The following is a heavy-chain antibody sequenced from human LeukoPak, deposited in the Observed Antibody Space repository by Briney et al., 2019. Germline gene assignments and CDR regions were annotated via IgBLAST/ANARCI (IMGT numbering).Heavy chain of an antibody. CDR1: EFTFSGYY. Sequence: GGSLRLSCVVSEFTFSGYYMSWIRQVPGKGLEWISYISGSGATIYYAASVKGRFTITRDNAKNTLYLQMNSLSAEDTAVYYCARDTYYYNSSAFYHYYYGMDVWGQGTTVTVSS. V-gene: IGHV3-11*04. J-gene: IGHJ6*02. CDR3: ARDTYYYNSSAFYHYYYGMDV. D-gene: IGHD3-22*01. CDR2: ISGSGATI.